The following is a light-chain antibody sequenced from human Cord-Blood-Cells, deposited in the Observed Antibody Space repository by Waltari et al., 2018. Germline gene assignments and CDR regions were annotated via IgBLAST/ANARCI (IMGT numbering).Light chain of an antibody. V-gene: IGLV3-1*01. CDR3: QAWDSSTAV. CDR1: KLGDKY. Sequence: SYELPQPPSVSVSPGQTASIPCSGDKLGDKYACWYQQKPGQSPVLVIYQDSKRPSGIPERVSGSNSGNTATLTISGTQAMDEADYYCQAWDSSTAVFGGGTKLTVL. J-gene: IGLJ2*01. CDR2: QDS.